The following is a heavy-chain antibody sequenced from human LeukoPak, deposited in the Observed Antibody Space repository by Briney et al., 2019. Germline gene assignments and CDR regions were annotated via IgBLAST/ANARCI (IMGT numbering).Heavy chain of an antibody. CDR2: ISGSGGST. V-gene: IGHV3-23*01. CDR1: RLTFSSYA. CDR3: ARSAAGTFFDY. J-gene: IGHJ4*02. Sequence: GGSMSLSCAASRLTFSSYATSWVRQAPGEGLEWVSGISGSGGSTYYADSVKGRLTLSRDNSKNTLYLQMNSLRGEDTAVYYCARSAAGTFFDYWGQGTLVTVSS. D-gene: IGHD6-13*01.